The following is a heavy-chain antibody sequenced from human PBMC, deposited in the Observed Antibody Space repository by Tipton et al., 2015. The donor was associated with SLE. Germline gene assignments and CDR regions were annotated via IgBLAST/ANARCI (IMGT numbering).Heavy chain of an antibody. J-gene: IGHJ4*02. Sequence: SLRLSCAASGFTFSSYGMHWVRQAPGKGLEWVAFIRYDGSNKYYADSVKGRFTISRDNSKNTLYLQMNSLRAEDTAVYYCATTEDFWSGIDYWGQGTLVTVSS. CDR2: IRYDGSNK. CDR1: GFTFSSYG. CDR3: ATTEDFWSGIDY. V-gene: IGHV3-30*02. D-gene: IGHD3-3*01.